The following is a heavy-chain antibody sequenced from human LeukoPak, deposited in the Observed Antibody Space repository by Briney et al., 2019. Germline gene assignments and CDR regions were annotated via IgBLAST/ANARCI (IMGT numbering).Heavy chain of an antibody. Sequence: PSETLSLTCTVSGGSISSSSYYWGWIRQPPGKGLEWIGSIYYSGSTYYNPSLKSRVTMSVGTSKNQFSLKLSSVTAADTAVYYCARDRDPPWWFDPWGQGILVIVSS. CDR1: GGSISSSSYY. CDR2: IYYSGST. V-gene: IGHV4-39*02. J-gene: IGHJ5*02. CDR3: ARDRDPPWWFDP. D-gene: IGHD3-10*01.